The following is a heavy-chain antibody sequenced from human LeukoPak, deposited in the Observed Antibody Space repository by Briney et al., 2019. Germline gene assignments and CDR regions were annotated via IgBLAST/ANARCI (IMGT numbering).Heavy chain of an antibody. Sequence: PGGSLRLSCAASGFTFSSYWMSWVRQAPGKGLEWVSAISGSGGSTYYADSVKGRFTISRDNSKNTLYLQMNSLRAEDTAVYYCAKDPHSGSSYFDYWGQGTLVTVSS. V-gene: IGHV3-23*01. CDR3: AKDPHSGSSYFDY. CDR2: ISGSGGST. CDR1: GFTFSSYW. D-gene: IGHD1-26*01. J-gene: IGHJ4*02.